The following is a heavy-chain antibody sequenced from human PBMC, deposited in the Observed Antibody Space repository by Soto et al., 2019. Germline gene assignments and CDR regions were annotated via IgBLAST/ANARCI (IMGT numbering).Heavy chain of an antibody. Sequence: GESLKISCEGSGYNFSTYWIGWVRQMPGRGLEWMGIIHPGDSNKKYSPSFEGRVTISADKSISTAYLQWSSLKASDTAMYYCARTRTFSLGFYYYGMDVWGQGTTVTVSS. CDR3: ARTRTFSLGFYYYGMDV. J-gene: IGHJ6*02. CDR1: GYNFSTYW. D-gene: IGHD3-16*01. CDR2: IHPGDSNK. V-gene: IGHV5-51*01.